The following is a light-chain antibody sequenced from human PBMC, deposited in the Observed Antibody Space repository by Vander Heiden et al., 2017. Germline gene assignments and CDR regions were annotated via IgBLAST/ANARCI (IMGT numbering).Light chain of an antibody. Sequence: QSALTQPASVSWSPGQSITIPCPGTSSDVGGYNYVSGYQQHPGKAPKVMIYDVSNRPSGVSNRFSGSKSGNTASLTISGLQAEDEADYYCTSYTSRTTWVFGGGTKLTVL. CDR2: DVS. CDR3: TSYTSRTTWV. V-gene: IGLV2-14*03. J-gene: IGLJ2*01. CDR1: SSDVGGYNY.